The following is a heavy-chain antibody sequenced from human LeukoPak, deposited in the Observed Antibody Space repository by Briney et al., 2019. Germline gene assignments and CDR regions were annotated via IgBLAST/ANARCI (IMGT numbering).Heavy chain of an antibody. J-gene: IGHJ4*02. Sequence: KASETLSLTCTVSGVSVSGGSYYWSWIPQPPGKGLEWNGYIYYTGSTNYRPSRRTRLTIAVEASNNQFYLKVRDVIAADEAVYYCAGLGYFVLWRGHQKRFDYWGQGTLVTVSS. CDR1: GVSVSGGSYY. CDR3: AGLGYFVLWRGHQKRFDY. V-gene: IGHV4-61*01. CDR2: IYYTGST. D-gene: IGHD3-3*01.